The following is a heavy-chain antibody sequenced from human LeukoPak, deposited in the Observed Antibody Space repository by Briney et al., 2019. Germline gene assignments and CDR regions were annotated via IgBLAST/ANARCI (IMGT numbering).Heavy chain of an antibody. CDR2: ISVSGGST. CDR1: GFTFSKYA. CDR3: AKSNYFDRGGYYFFDY. D-gene: IGHD3-22*01. V-gene: IGHV3-23*01. J-gene: IGHJ4*02. Sequence: GGSLRLSCAASGFTFSKYAMSWVRQAPGKGLEWVSGISVSGGSTNYADSVKGRFTISRDNSKNTLYLQMNSLRAEDTAVYYCAKSNYFDRGGYYFFDYWGQGTLVTVSS.